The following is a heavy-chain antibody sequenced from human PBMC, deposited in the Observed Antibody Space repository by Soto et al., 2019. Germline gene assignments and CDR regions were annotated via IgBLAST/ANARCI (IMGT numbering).Heavy chain of an antibody. Sequence: GGSLRLSCAASGFTFSSYSMNWVRQAPGKGLEWVSSISSSSSYIYYADSVKGRFTISRDNAKNSLYLQMNSLRAEDTAVYYCARAARTTVTTLCVYWGQGTLVTVSS. CDR1: GFTFSSYS. V-gene: IGHV3-21*01. CDR3: ARAARTTVTTLCVY. D-gene: IGHD4-17*01. CDR2: ISSSSSYI. J-gene: IGHJ4*02.